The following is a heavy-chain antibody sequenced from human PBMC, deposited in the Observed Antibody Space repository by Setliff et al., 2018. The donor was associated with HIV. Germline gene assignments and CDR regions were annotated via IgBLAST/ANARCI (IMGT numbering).Heavy chain of an antibody. CDR2: INHTGNT. J-gene: IGHJ4*02. D-gene: IGHD1-26*01. V-gene: IGHV4-34*01. CDR3: ARGKGGLVGPAEFDY. CDR1: GGSFSGYH. Sequence: SETLSLTCAVYGGSFSGYHWHWIRQFPGKGLEWIGEINHTGNTQYNPSLKSRVTMSEETSKNQFSLKLKSVTAADTAIYFCARGKGGLVGPAEFDYLGPGTLVTVSS.